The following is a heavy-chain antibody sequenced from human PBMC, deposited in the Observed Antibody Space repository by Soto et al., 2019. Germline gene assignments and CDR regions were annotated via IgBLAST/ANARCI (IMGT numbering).Heavy chain of an antibody. Sequence: GETLRYSWAASGCMLSNYWMHWVRQAPGRGLVWVSHINSDGGSTTYADSVKGRFTISRDNAKNTLYLQMSSLRAEDTAVYYCARDPPGTGIDYWG. CDR1: GCMLSNYW. V-gene: IGHV3-74*01. CDR3: ARDPPGTGIDY. CDR2: INSDGGST. D-gene: IGHD3-10*01. J-gene: IGHJ4*01.